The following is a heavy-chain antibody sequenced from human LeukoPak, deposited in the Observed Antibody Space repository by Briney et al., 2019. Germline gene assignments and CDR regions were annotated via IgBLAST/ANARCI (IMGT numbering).Heavy chain of an antibody. V-gene: IGHV3-48*03. Sequence: PGGSLRLSCEASGFSFSTYEMNWVRQAPGQGLEWVSYITSSGATIYYADSVKGRFTISRDNAKKSMYLQMNSLRVEDTAVYYCARMFDHWGRGTLVTVSS. CDR3: ARMFDH. J-gene: IGHJ4*02. CDR2: ITSSGATI. CDR1: GFSFSTYE.